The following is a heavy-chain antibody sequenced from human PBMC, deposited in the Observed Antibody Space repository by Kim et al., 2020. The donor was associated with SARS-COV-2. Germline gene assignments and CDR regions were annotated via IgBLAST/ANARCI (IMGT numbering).Heavy chain of an antibody. CDR2: IYTGGST. J-gene: IGHJ4*02. CDR1: GFTVNSAH. D-gene: IGHD4-17*01. CDR3: ARSGDYAFKD. Sequence: GGSLRLSCAASGFTVNSAHMSWFRQAPGKGLEWVSIIYTGGSTYYADSMKGRFTISRDNSWNTLYLQMNSLRADDTAVYYCARSGDYAFKDWGQGTLVTVSS. V-gene: IGHV3-53*01.